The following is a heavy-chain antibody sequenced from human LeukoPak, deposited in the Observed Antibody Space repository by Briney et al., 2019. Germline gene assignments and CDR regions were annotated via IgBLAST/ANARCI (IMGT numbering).Heavy chain of an antibody. D-gene: IGHD6-13*01. CDR2: ISSSSSYI. J-gene: IGHJ5*02. CDR3: ARSPSSLDNWFDP. CDR1: GFTFSSYS. V-gene: IGHV3-21*01. Sequence: GGSLRLSCAASGFTFSSYSMNWVRQAPGKGLEWVSSISSSSSYIYYADSVKGRFTISRNNAKNSLYLQMNSLRAEDTAVYYCARSPSSLDNWFDPWGQGTLVTVSS.